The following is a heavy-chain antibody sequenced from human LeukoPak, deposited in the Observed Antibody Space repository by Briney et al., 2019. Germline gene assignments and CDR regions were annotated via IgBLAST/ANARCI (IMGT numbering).Heavy chain of an antibody. CDR2: IWYDGSNK. CDR3: ARATYYYDSSGYLNY. V-gene: IGHV3-33*01. D-gene: IGHD3-22*01. J-gene: IGHJ4*02. CDR1: GFTFSSYG. Sequence: PGGSLRLSCAASGFTFSSYGMHWVRQAPGKGLEWVAVIWYDGSNKYYADSVKGRFTISRDNSKNTLYLQMNSLRAEDTAVYYCARATYYYDSSGYLNYWGQGTLATVSS.